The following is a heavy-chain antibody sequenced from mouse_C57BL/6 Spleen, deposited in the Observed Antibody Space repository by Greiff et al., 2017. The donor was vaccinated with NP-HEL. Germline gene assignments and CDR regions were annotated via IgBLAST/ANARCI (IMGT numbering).Heavy chain of an antibody. CDR2: IDPSDSYT. J-gene: IGHJ1*03. CDR3: ARDGNWYFDV. CDR1: GYTFTSYW. V-gene: IGHV1-59*01. D-gene: IGHD2-1*01. Sequence: VQLQQPGAELVRPGTSVKLSCKASGYTFTSYWMHWVKQRPGQGLEWIGVIDPSDSYTNYNQKFKGKATLTVDTSSSTAYMQLSSLTSEDSAVYYCARDGNWYFDVWGTGTTVTVSS.